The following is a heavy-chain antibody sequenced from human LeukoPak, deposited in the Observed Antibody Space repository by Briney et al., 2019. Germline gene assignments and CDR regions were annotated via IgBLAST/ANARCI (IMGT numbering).Heavy chain of an antibody. CDR1: GYSISSGYY. V-gene: IGHV4-38-2*01. D-gene: IGHD1-1*01. CDR3: ARRPGYGAFDI. Sequence: SETLSLTCAVSGYSISSGYYWGWVRQPPGKGLEWIGSIYHSGSTYYNPSLKSRVTISVDTSKNQFSLKLSSVTAADTAVYYCARRPGYGAFDIWGQGTMVTVSS. J-gene: IGHJ3*02. CDR2: IYHSGST.